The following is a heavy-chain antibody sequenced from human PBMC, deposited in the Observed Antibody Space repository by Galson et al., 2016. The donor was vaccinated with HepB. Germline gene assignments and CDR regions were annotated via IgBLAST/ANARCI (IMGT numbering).Heavy chain of an antibody. D-gene: IGHD1-26*01. J-gene: IGHJ4*02. CDR2: IYQTGTA. CDR3: ARGNLGTTASMAFDH. CDR1: GISITNNGSITNNYW. V-gene: IGHV4-4*02. Sequence: SETLSLTCAVSGISITNNGSITNNYWWTWVRQSPGEGLEWIGEIYQTGTAHYNPSFTSRATIPVDKSKNQISLSLASVTAADTAVYYCARGNLGTTASMAFDHWGQGTLVSVSS.